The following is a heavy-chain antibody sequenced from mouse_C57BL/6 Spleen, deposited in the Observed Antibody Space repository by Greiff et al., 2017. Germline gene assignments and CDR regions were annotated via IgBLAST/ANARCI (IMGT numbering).Heavy chain of an antibody. CDR2: IDPEDGET. J-gene: IGHJ2*01. Sequence: VQLQQSGAELVKPGASVKLSCTASGFNIKDYYMHWVKQRTEQGLEWIGRIDPEDGETKYAQKFQGKATNTADTSSNTAYLQLRSLTSEDTSVYYCSRGIYDYFYYWGQGTTRTVSS. CDR1: GFNIKDYY. CDR3: SRGIYDYFYY. V-gene: IGHV14-2*01. D-gene: IGHD1-1*01.